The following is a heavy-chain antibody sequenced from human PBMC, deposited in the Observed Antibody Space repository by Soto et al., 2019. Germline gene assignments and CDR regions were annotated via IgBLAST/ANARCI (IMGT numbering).Heavy chain of an antibody. CDR3: AREGAITDQNWFDP. J-gene: IGHJ5*02. Sequence: ASVKVSCKASGYTFTSYGISWARQAPGQGLEWMGWISAYNGNTNYAQKLQGRVTMTTDTSTSTAYMELRSLRSDDTAVYYCAREGAITDQNWFDPWGQGTLVTVSS. CDR1: GYTFTSYG. V-gene: IGHV1-18*01. CDR2: ISAYNGNT. D-gene: IGHD2-21*01.